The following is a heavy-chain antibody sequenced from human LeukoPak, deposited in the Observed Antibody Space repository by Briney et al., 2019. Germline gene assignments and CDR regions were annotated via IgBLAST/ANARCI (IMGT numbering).Heavy chain of an antibody. J-gene: IGHJ4*02. CDR3: ARRDYDDNPPWH. CDR1: GGSISSAGYF. CDR2: IHYSGTT. Sequence: PSETLSLTCTVSGGSISSAGYFRNWIRQYPGKGLEWIGTIHYSGTTYYNPSLESRLTISVDTSKKQFSLRLNSVTAADTSVYFCARRDYDDNPPWHWGPGTLVTVSS. D-gene: IGHD4-23*01. V-gene: IGHV4-39*01.